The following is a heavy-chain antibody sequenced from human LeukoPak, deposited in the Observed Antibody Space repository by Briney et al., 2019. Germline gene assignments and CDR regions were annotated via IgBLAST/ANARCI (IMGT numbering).Heavy chain of an antibody. D-gene: IGHD3-10*01. Sequence: ASLWVSPATSVDTLSADYMRTGRQTPGPEGRWRGGFNTTTGGTQSTQKFHGRVTILRDTPLTTASMQLSRLRSDDTAVYYCARDRWFGELLYHRSLGYWGQGTLVTVSS. CDR2: FNTTTGGT. V-gene: IGHV1-2*02. CDR3: ARDRWFGELLYHRSLGY. J-gene: IGHJ4*02. CDR1: VDTLSADY.